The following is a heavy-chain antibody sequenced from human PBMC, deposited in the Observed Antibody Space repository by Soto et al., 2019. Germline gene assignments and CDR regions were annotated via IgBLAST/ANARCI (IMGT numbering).Heavy chain of an antibody. CDR1: GFNFRSFW. Sequence: PGGSLRLSCAASGFNFRSFWMSWVRQAPGKGLEWVANIKQDGSETSYVDSVKGRFTIARDNAEDSLYLQMDSLRADDTAIYYCARESEDLTSNFDYWGQGTLVTVSS. J-gene: IGHJ4*02. V-gene: IGHV3-7*01. CDR2: IKQDGSET. CDR3: ARESEDLTSNFDY.